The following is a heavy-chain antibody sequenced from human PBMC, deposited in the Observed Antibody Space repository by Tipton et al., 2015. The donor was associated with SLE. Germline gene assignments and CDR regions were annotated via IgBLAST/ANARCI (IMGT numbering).Heavy chain of an antibody. V-gene: IGHV4-59*08. CDR2: IYYSGST. J-gene: IGHJ6*02. D-gene: IGHD1/OR15-1a*01. CDR3: ARHIGWTTATTLRGVDV. Sequence: GLVKPSETLSLTCTVSGGSISSYYWSWIRQPPGKGLEWIGYIYYSGSTNYNPSLKSRVTISVDTSKNQFSLQLTSVTAADTAIYYCARHIGWTTATTLRGVDVWGRGTTVTVSS. CDR1: GGSISSYY.